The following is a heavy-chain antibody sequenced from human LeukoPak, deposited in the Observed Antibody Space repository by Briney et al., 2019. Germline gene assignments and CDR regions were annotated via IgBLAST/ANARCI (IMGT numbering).Heavy chain of an antibody. CDR3: AKALRAYPAATFDY. V-gene: IGHV3-23*01. D-gene: IGHD2-2*01. Sequence: GGSLRLSCAASGFTFSSYWMHWVRQAPGKGLEWVSAISGSGGSPYYADSVKGRFTISRDNSKNTLYLQMNSLRAEDTAVYYCAKALRAYPAATFDYWGQGTLVTVSS. J-gene: IGHJ4*02. CDR2: ISGSGGSP. CDR1: GFTFSSYW.